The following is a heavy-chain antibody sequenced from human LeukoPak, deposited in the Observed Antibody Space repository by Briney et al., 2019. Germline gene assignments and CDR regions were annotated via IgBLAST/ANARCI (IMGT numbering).Heavy chain of an antibody. D-gene: IGHD7-27*01. V-gene: IGHV4-28*01. CDR2: IYYSGST. J-gene: IGHJ5*02. Sequence: SETLSLTCAVSAYSISSSNWWAWIRQPPGKGLEWIGYIYYSGSTYYNPSLKSRVTMSVDTSKDQFSLKLSSVTAVDTAVYYCVKKVAGVAWFDPWGQGTLVTVSS. CDR3: VKKVAGVAWFDP. CDR1: AYSISSSNW.